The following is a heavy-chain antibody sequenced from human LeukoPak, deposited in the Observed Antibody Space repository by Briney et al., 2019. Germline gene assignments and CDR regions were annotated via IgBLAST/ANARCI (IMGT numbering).Heavy chain of an antibody. CDR2: IYYSGST. J-gene: IGHJ6*03. CDR1: GGSISSSYSY. Sequence: SETLPLTCTVSGGSISSSYSYWGWIRQPPGKGLEWIGNIYYSGSTYYNPSLKSRVTMSVDTSKNQFSLKLSSVTAADTAVYYCARDSVVVISGYYYYYMDVWGKGTTVTISS. CDR3: ARDSVVVISGYYYYYMDV. V-gene: IGHV4-39*07. D-gene: IGHD3-22*01.